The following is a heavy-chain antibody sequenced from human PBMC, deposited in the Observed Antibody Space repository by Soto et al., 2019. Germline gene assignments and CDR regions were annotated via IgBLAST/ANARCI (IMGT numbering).Heavy chain of an antibody. D-gene: IGHD3-16*02. V-gene: IGHV3-74*01. Sequence: GGSLRLSCAASGFSFSSSWMHWVRQAPGKGLVWVSRMNSDGSTTNYADSMKGRFTISRDNAKNTLYLQINSLSAEDTAVYYCARAGSYRFDYWGQGTLVTVSS. CDR1: GFSFSSSW. J-gene: IGHJ4*02. CDR3: ARAGSYRFDY. CDR2: MNSDGSTT.